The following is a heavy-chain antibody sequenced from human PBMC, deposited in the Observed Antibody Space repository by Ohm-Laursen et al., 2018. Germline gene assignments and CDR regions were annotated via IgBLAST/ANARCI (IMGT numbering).Heavy chain of an antibody. Sequence: GSLRLSCTAPGFTFSSYEMNWVRQAPGKGLEWVSYISSSASTIYYADSVKGRFTISRDNAKNSLYLQMNSLRAEDTAVYYCARDRASSSWYYDLWGQGTLVTVSS. CDR3: ARDRASSSWYYDL. V-gene: IGHV3-48*03. D-gene: IGHD6-13*01. J-gene: IGHJ4*02. CDR2: ISSSASTI. CDR1: GFTFSSYE.